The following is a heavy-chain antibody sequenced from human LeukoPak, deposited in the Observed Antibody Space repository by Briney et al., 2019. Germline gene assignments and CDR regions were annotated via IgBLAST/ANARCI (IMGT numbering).Heavy chain of an antibody. Sequence: SGGSLRLSCAASGFTFSSYSMNWVRQAPGKGLEWVSSISSSSSYIYYAASVKGRFTISRDNAKNSLYLQMNSLRAEDTAVYYCARVRSGYDSYYYYYMDVWGKGTTVTVSS. CDR3: ARVRSGYDSYYYYYMDV. CDR1: GFTFSSYS. J-gene: IGHJ6*03. CDR2: ISSSSSYI. D-gene: IGHD3-22*01. V-gene: IGHV3-21*01.